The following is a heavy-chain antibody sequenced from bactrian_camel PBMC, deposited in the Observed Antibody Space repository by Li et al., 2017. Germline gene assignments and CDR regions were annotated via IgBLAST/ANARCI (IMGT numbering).Heavy chain of an antibody. CDR1: AYTYNSNC. V-gene: IGHV3S42*01. D-gene: IGHD4*01. Sequence: DVQLVESGGGSVQAGGSLRISCAGSAYTYNSNCKGWFCQAPGKEFEWVANIPSGSGNPGHADSVQGRFTVSRDDAKNTLYLQMNSLKIEDTAVVYCAATLKTAEPPVVYWGQGTQVTVS. J-gene: IGHJ4*01. CDR3: AATLKTAEPPVVY. CDR2: IPSGSGNP.